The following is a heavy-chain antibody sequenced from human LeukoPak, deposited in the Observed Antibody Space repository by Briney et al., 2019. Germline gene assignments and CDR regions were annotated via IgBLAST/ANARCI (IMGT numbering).Heavy chain of an antibody. CDR2: IYSGGST. Sequence: GSLRLSCAASGFTVSSNYMSWVRQAPGKGLEWVSVIYSGGSTYYADSVKGRFTISRDNSKNTLYLQMNSLRAEDTAVYYCAKGGLSSWYAEYFQHWGQGTLVTVSS. J-gene: IGHJ1*01. D-gene: IGHD6-13*01. CDR1: GFTVSSNY. CDR3: AKGGLSSWYAEYFQH. V-gene: IGHV3-66*01.